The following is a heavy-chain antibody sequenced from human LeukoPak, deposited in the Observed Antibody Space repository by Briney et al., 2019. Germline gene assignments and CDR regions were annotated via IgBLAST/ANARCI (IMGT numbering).Heavy chain of an antibody. CDR1: GYTFTGHY. J-gene: IGHJ3*02. CDR2: ISPKSGET. D-gene: IGHD3/OR15-3a*01. CDR3: ARGRKIMIFGGIGGAFDI. V-gene: IGHV1-2*02. Sequence: ASVRVSCKPSGYTFTGHYIHWVRQAPGQGLEWMGWISPKSGETSYSQQFQGRVTMTRDTSSSTAYMDLTWLRSDDTAVFYCARGRKIMIFGGIGGAFDIWGQGTVVTVSS.